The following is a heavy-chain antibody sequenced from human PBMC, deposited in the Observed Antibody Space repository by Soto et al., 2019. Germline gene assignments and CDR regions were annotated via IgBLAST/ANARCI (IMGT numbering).Heavy chain of an antibody. V-gene: IGHV4-31*03. CDR2: IYYSGST. J-gene: IGHJ4*02. CDR1: GGSISSGGYY. Sequence: PSETLSLTCTVSGGSISSGGYYWSWIRQHPGKGLEWIGYIYYSGSTYYNPSLKSRVTISVDTSKNQFSLKLSSVTAADTAVYYCARVSIAAAGFPDYWGQGTLVTVSS. CDR3: ARVSIAAAGFPDY. D-gene: IGHD6-13*01.